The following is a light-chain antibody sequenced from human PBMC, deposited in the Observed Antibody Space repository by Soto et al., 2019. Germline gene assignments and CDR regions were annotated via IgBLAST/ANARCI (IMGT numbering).Light chain of an antibody. CDR2: AAS. J-gene: IGKJ5*01. V-gene: IGKV3D-15*01. CDR3: QQYSDWPPIT. CDR1: QSVSSS. Sequence: EIGLTQSPGTLSLSPGERATLSCRASQSVSSSFLAWYQQKPGQAPRLLIYAASSRATGIPARFSGSGSGTEFTLTISSLQSEDFAVYYCQQYSDWPPITFGQGTRLEVK.